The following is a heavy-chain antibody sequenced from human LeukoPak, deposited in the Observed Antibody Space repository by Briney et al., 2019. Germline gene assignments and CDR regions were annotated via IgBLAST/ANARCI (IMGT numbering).Heavy chain of an antibody. V-gene: IGHV4-4*07. D-gene: IGHD1-26*01. J-gene: IGHJ3*02. CDR1: GGSISSYY. Sequence: PSETLSLTCTVSGGSISSYYWSWIRQPAGKGLEWIGRIYNSGSTNYNPSLKSRVTMSVDTSKNQFSLKLSSVTAADTAVYYCARWQNSGSYYGAFDIWGQGTMVTVSS. CDR3: ARWQNSGSYYGAFDI. CDR2: IYNSGST.